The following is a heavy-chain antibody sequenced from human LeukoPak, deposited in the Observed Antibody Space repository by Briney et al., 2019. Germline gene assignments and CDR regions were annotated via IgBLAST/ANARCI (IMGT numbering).Heavy chain of an antibody. V-gene: IGHV3-23*01. D-gene: IGHD3-9*01. J-gene: IGHJ4*02. CDR1: GFTISNYA. CDR2: ILGSGGST. CDR3: AKWGDYDVLTGYYVPDY. Sequence: PGASLRLSCAASGFTISNYAMSWVRQAPGKGLEWVSAILGSGGSTYYADSVKGRFTVSRDNSKSTLYLQMNSLRAEDTALYYCAKWGDYDVLTGYYVPDYWGQGTLVTVSS.